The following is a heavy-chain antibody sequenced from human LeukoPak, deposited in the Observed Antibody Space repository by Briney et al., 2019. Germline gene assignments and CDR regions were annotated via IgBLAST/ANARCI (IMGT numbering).Heavy chain of an antibody. V-gene: IGHV3-30*19. CDR1: GFTFSSYG. CDR2: ISYDGSNK. J-gene: IGHJ4*02. D-gene: IGHD3-22*01. CDR3: ASGFDSSGFFDY. Sequence: PGGSLRLSCAASGFTFSSYGMHWVRQAPGKGLEWVAVISYDGSNKYYADSVKGRFTISRDNSKNTLYLQMNSLRAEDTAVYYCASGFDSSGFFDYWGQGTLVTVSS.